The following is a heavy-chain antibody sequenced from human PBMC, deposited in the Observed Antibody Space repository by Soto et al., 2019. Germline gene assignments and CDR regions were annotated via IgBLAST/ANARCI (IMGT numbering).Heavy chain of an antibody. Sequence: EVQLVQSGAEVKKPGESLRISCKGSGYSFSSYWISWVRQMPGKGLEWMGRIDPSDSYANYSPSFQGHVTFSADKSISTAYLQWSSLKASDTAMYYCGGVRVDKSEGWFDPWGQGTLVTVSS. J-gene: IGHJ5*02. CDR1: GYSFSSYW. D-gene: IGHD5-12*01. CDR3: GGVRVDKSEGWFDP. V-gene: IGHV5-10-1*03. CDR2: IDPSDSYA.